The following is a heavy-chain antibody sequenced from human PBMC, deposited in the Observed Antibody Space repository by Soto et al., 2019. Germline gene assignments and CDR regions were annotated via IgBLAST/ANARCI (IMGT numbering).Heavy chain of an antibody. Sequence: GSLRLSCAASGFTFSSYSMNWVRQAPGKGLEWISSISSSSSYIYYADSVKGRFTISRDNAKNSLYLQMNSLRAEDTAVYYCARGRDIYCSGGSCPADNWFDPWGQGTLVTVSS. CDR3: ARGRDIYCSGGSCPADNWFDP. CDR2: ISSSSSYI. J-gene: IGHJ5*02. CDR1: GFTFSSYS. D-gene: IGHD2-15*01. V-gene: IGHV3-21*01.